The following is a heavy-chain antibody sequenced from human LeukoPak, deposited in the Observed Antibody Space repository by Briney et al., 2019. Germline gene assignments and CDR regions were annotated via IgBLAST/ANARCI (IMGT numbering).Heavy chain of an antibody. Sequence: GGSLRLSCAASGFTFSSYAMSWVRQAPGKGLEWVANIKQDGSEKYYVDSVKGRFTISRDNAKNSLYLQMNSLRAEDTAVYYCARVTYYDFWSGYSDYWGQGTLVTVSS. D-gene: IGHD3-3*01. J-gene: IGHJ4*02. CDR1: GFTFSSYA. CDR2: IKQDGSEK. V-gene: IGHV3-7*01. CDR3: ARVTYYDFWSGYSDY.